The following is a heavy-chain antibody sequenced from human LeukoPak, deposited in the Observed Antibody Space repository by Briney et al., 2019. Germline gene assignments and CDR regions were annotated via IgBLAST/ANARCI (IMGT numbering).Heavy chain of an antibody. J-gene: IGHJ4*02. D-gene: IGHD6-13*01. CDR1: GGSISSSSYY. CDR2: IYYSGTT. Sequence: PSETLSLTCTVSGGSISSSSYYWGWIRQPPGKGLEWIGSIYYSGTTYYNPSLKSRVTIAVDTSKNQFSLKVSSVTAADTAVFYCARRASKLASSFDYWGQGTLVTVSS. CDR3: ARRASKLASSFDY. V-gene: IGHV4-39*01.